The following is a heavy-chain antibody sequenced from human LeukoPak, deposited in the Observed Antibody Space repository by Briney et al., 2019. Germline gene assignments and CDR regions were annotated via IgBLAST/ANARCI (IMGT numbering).Heavy chain of an antibody. CDR3: ARSKWLGDFDY. V-gene: IGHV4-38-2*02. D-gene: IGHD6-19*01. CDR1: GYSISSTYY. J-gene: IGHJ4*02. CDR2: IYHSGST. Sequence: SETLSLTCTVSGYSISSTYYGGWIRQPPGKGLEWIGSIYHSGSTYYNPSLKSRITISVDTSKNQFSLKLSSVTAADTAVYYCARSKWLGDFDYWGQGTLVTVSS.